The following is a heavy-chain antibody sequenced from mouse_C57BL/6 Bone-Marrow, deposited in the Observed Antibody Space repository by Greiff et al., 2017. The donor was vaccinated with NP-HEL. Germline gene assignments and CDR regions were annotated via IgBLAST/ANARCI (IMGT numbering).Heavy chain of an antibody. D-gene: IGHD1-1*01. CDR2: IWTGGGT. CDR3: ARNSYYYGRSYDH. V-gene: IGHV2-9-1*01. Sequence: VKLEESGPGLVAPSQSLSITCTVSGFSLTSYAISWVRQPPGKGLEWLGVIWTGGGTNYNSALKSRLSISKDNSKSQVFLKMNSLQTDDTARYYCARNSYYYGRSYDHWRKGTTLTVSS. CDR1: GFSLTSYA. J-gene: IGHJ2*01.